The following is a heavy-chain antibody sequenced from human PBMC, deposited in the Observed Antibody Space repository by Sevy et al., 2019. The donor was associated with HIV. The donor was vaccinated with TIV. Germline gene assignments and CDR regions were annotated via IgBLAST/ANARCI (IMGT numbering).Heavy chain of an antibody. CDR3: ANMGRGYYFYFEL. CDR1: GGSFSTSYY. D-gene: IGHD3-3*01. Sequence: SETLSLTCTVSGGSFSTSYYWGWVRQPPGKGPEWIGCIHYSGSTYYNPSLKSRVSISVDTSKNSFSLKLSSVTAADTALYYCANMGRGYYFYFELWGQGTLVTSPQ. CDR2: IHYSGST. J-gene: IGHJ4*02. V-gene: IGHV4-39*02.